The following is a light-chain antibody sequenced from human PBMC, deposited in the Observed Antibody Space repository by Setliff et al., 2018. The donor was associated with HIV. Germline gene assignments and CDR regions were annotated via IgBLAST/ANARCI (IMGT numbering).Light chain of an antibody. J-gene: IGKJ1*01. CDR1: QSVTSNY. CDR2: DTS. V-gene: IGKV3D-20*01. Sequence: ENVLTQSPGTLSLSPGERATLSCRASQSVTSNYLAWYQQKRGLAPRLLIYDTSRRATGIPDRFSGSGSGTDFTLTITRLEPEDFAVYYCQQYGSSPTFGQGTKVDIK. CDR3: QQYGSSPT.